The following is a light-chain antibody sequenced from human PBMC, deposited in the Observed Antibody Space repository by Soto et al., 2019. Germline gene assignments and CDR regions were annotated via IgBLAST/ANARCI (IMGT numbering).Light chain of an antibody. CDR1: GXDVGAYNY. CDR2: EVS. V-gene: IGLV2-14*01. J-gene: IGLJ1*01. Sequence: QSALTQPASVSGSPGQSITISCTGTGXDVGAYNYVSWYQHHPGKAPKLMIYEVSNRPSGVSNRFSGSKSGNTASLTISGLQADDEADYYCTSYTSSSSDVFGTGTKGTVL. CDR3: TSYTSSSSDV.